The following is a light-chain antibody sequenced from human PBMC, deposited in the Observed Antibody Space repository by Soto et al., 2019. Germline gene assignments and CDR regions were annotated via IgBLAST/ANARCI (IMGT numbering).Light chain of an antibody. Sequence: QSVLTQPPSVYGAPGQRVTLACTGTSSNIGAGYEVHWYHQLPGTAPKFLVSGNDNRPSGVPDRLSASKSGTSGSLAITGLQAEDEGHYYCQSYDRGLTAYVFGTGTKLTVL. CDR2: GND. CDR1: SSNIGAGYE. J-gene: IGLJ1*01. V-gene: IGLV1-40*01. CDR3: QSYDRGLTAYV.